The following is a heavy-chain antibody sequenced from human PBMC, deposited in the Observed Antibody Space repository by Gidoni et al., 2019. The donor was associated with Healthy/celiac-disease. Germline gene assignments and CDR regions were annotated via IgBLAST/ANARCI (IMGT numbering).Heavy chain of an antibody. CDR1: VFTFRTYR. CDR2: ISGSGSTI. J-gene: IGHJ6*02. CDR3: ARVWREATITFYYYGMDV. V-gene: IGHV3-48*04. Sequence: EVQLVESGGGLVQSGGSLSLSCAASVFTFRTYRMNWVRQAPGKGLEWVSYISGSGSTIYYTDSVKGRFTISRDNAKNSLYLQMNSLRVEDTAAYYCARVWREATITFYYYGMDVWGQGTTVTVSS. D-gene: IGHD5-12*01.